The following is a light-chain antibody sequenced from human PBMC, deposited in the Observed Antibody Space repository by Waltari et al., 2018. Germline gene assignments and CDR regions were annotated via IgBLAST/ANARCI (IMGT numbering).Light chain of an antibody. CDR3: QQYNHWPLA. CDR2: GTS. Sequence: ETVMTQSPATLSVSPGERVILSCRASDNIYPNLAWYRQKPGQAPRLLNFGTSTRATGIPARFSGSGSGTDYTLTISSLQSEDFAVYFCQQYNHWPLAFGGGTNIEIK. CDR1: DNIYPN. J-gene: IGKJ4*01. V-gene: IGKV3-15*01.